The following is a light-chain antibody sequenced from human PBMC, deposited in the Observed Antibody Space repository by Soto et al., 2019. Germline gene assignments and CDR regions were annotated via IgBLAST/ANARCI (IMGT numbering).Light chain of an antibody. CDR1: QSVSSN. Sequence: IVMTQSPATLSVYPGERATLSCRASQSVSSNFAWYQQKPGPAPRLLICGASTRATGIPARFSGSGSGTEFTLTISSLQSKDFAVYYCPQYNHWPPWTFGQGTKVEI. CDR2: GAS. V-gene: IGKV3-15*01. CDR3: PQYNHWPPWT. J-gene: IGKJ1*01.